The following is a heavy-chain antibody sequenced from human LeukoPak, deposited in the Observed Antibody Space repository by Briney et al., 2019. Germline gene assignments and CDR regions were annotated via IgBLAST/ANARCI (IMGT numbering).Heavy chain of an antibody. CDR2: IFGSGGSA. V-gene: IGHV3-23*01. CDR1: GFTFNNYA. J-gene: IGHJ4*02. Sequence: GGSLRLSCTASGFTFNNYAMYWVRQAPRKGLEWVAGIFGSGGSAHYADSVKGRFTISRDNSKNTLYLQMNSLRAEDTAVYYCARTAMGDYVRFPNDYWGQGTLVTVSS. CDR3: ARTAMGDYVRFPNDY. D-gene: IGHD4-17*01.